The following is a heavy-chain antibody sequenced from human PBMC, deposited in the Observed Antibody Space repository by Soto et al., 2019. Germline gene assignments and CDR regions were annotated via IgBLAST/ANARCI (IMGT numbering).Heavy chain of an antibody. Sequence: ASVKVSCKASGGTFSSYAISWVRQAPGQGLEWMGGIIPIFSTTYYAQKFQGRVTITADESTSTAYMELNSLRSEDTALYYCARDHPGYCSGGSCLYYYGLDVWGQGTTVTVSS. CDR2: IIPIFSTT. J-gene: IGHJ6*02. V-gene: IGHV1-69*13. CDR3: ARDHPGYCSGGSCLYYYGLDV. CDR1: GGTFSSYA. D-gene: IGHD2-15*01.